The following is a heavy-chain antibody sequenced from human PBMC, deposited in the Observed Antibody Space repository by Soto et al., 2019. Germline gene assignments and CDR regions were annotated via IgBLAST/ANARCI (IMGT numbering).Heavy chain of an antibody. CDR1: GFAFSSYA. V-gene: IGHV3-30-3*01. J-gene: IGHJ4*02. CDR3: ARPFSSGWYGDFDY. Sequence: GGSLRLSCAASGFAFSSYAMHWVRRAPGKGLEWVAVISYDASNKYYADSVKGRFTISRDNSKKTMYLQMSSLRAEDTAVYYCARPFSSGWYGDFDYWGQGTL. CDR2: ISYDASNK. D-gene: IGHD6-19*01.